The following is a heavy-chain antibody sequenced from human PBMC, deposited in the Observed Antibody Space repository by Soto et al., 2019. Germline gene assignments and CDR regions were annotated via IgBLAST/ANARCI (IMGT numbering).Heavy chain of an antibody. CDR2: IYPGDSHT. CDR1: VYTFPNFW. CDR3: ARPSGRGAFDV. Sequence: GESLKISCKVSVYTFPNFWIAWVRQMPGKGLEWMGIIYPGDSHTSYSPSFQGQVTISADKSISTAYLQWNSLKASDTATYYCARPSGRGAFDVWGQGTMVTVSS. D-gene: IGHD2-15*01. J-gene: IGHJ3*01. V-gene: IGHV5-51*01.